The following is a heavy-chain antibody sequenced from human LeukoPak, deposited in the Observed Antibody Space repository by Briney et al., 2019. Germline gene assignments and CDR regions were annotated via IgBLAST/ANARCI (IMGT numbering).Heavy chain of an antibody. CDR2: IRYDRSNQ. D-gene: IGHD3-10*01. Sequence: GGSLRLSCAASGFTFINYGMHWVRQAPGKGLEWVAFIRYDRSNQYYADSVKGRFTISRDNSKNTVYLQMNSLRAEDTAAYYCAKVSGFYFDYWGQGTLVSVSS. V-gene: IGHV3-30*02. CDR3: AKVSGFYFDY. CDR1: GFTFINYG. J-gene: IGHJ4*02.